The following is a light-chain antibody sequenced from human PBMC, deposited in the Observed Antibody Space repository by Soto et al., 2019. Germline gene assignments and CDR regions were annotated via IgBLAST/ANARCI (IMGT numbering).Light chain of an antibody. J-gene: IGKJ3*01. V-gene: IGKV1-39*01. CDR2: AAS. Sequence: DIQMTQSPSPLSASVGDRVTIACRASQSIRRYLNWYQQKPGKAPELLIYAASSLQGGVPSRFSGSGSGTDFTLTISSLQPEDFATYFCQQSYSNPETFGPGTKVDIK. CDR1: QSIRRY. CDR3: QQSYSNPET.